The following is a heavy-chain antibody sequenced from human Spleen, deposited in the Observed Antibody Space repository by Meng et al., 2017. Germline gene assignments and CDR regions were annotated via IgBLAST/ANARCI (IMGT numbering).Heavy chain of an antibody. CDR3: ASSLLISGGSGSYLY. CDR1: GGSISSSNW. D-gene: IGHD3-10*01. J-gene: IGHJ4*02. CDR2: IYHSGTT. V-gene: IGHV4-4*02. Sequence: QLQQAGSVLVKPSGTLSLTVAVSGGSISSSNWWSWVRQPPGKGLEWIGDIYHSGTTNYNPSLKSRVTISVDKSKNQFSLKLTSVTAADTAVYYCASSLLISGGSGSYLYWGQGTLVTVSS.